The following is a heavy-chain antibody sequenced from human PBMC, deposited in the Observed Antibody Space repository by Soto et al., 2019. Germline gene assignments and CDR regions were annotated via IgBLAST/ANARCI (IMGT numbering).Heavy chain of an antibody. D-gene: IGHD4-17*01. CDR3: ARLGPGATTVTTGAAFDV. V-gene: IGHV4-4*02. CDR2: SIHSGTA. Sequence: QVQLQESGPGLVKPSGTLSLTCAVSGGSIITSNWWTWVRQPPGKGLEWNGESIHSGTANYNPSLKSRVTISVAHSKNQFSLNLFSVTAADTAIYYCARLGPGATTVTTGAAFDVWGQGTMVTVSS. CDR1: GGSIITSNW. J-gene: IGHJ3*01.